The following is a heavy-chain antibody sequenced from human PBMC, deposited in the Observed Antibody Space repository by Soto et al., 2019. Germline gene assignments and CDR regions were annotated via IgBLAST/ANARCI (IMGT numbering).Heavy chain of an antibody. D-gene: IGHD6-25*01. CDR1: GGTFSSYR. Sequence: SVKVACKASGGTFSSYRFNWERQARGQGLEWLGGIVPIYRTADYAQRFQGRVTITADESTRTVYMELSSLKSQDTALYYCARDSGAKLSGSWGQGTLVTVSS. J-gene: IGHJ4*02. CDR2: IVPIYRTA. CDR3: ARDSGAKLSGS. V-gene: IGHV1-69*13.